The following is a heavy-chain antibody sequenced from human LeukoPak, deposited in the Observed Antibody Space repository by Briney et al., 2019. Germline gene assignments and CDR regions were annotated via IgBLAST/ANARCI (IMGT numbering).Heavy chain of an antibody. V-gene: IGHV3-53*01. CDR3: ASAREYCGSAECYEYFQH. J-gene: IGHJ1*01. Sequence: GGSLRLSCAASGFTVGTNSMSWVRQSPGKGLEWVSVIYSGGSTYYADSVSGRFTISRDNSRNTLLLQMNSLRAEDTALYYCASAREYCGSAECYEYFQHWGQGTLVTVSS. CDR2: IYSGGST. D-gene: IGHD2-21*01. CDR1: GFTVGTNS.